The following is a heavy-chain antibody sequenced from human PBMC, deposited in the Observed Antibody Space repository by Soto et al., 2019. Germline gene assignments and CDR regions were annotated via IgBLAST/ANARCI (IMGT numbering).Heavy chain of an antibody. V-gene: IGHV4-30-2*01. CDR2: IYHSGST. J-gene: IGHJ5*02. CDR1: GGSISSGGYS. Sequence: QLQLQESGSGLVKPSQTLSLTCAVSGGSISSGGYSWSWIRLPPGKGLEWIGYIYHSGSTYYNPSLKSQVTISVDRSKNQFSLKLSSVTAADTAVYYCARKMASSGSYEYWFDPWGQGILVTVSS. D-gene: IGHD1-26*01. CDR3: ARKMASSGSYEYWFDP.